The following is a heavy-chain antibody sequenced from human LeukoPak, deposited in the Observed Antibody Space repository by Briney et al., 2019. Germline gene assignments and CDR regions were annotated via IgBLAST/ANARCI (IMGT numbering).Heavy chain of an antibody. D-gene: IGHD6-13*01. CDR3: AKDGAAAGTNYYYYTDV. Sequence: PGGSLRLSCAASGFTFDDYTMHWVRQAPGKGLEWVSLISWDGGSTYYADSVKGRFTISRDNSKNSLYLQMNSLRTEDTALYYCAKDGAAAGTNYYYYTDVWGKGTTVTVSS. J-gene: IGHJ6*03. CDR2: ISWDGGST. CDR1: GFTFDDYT. V-gene: IGHV3-43*01.